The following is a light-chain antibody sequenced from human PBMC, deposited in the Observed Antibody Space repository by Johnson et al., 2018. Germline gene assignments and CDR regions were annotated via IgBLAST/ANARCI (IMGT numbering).Light chain of an antibody. CDR2: ENN. J-gene: IGLJ1*01. CDR3: GTWDSSLGAGDV. V-gene: IGLV1-51*02. Sequence: QSVLTQPPSVSAAPGQKVTISCSGSSSNIGNNYVSWYQQLPGTAPKLLIYENNKRPSGIPDRFSGAKSGQSATLGITGLQTGDEADYYCGTWDSSLGAGDVFVSCTKVPLL. CDR1: SSNIGNNY.